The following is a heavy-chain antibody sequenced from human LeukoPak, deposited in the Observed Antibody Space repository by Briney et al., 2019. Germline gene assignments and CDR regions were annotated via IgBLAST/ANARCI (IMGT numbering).Heavy chain of an antibody. Sequence: PGGSLRLSCAASGFTFSNYAMHWVRQAPGKGLEWVAVISYDGSNKYYADSVKGRFTISRDNSKNTLYLQMNSLTTEDTAVYYRARELYGYYFDNWGQGTLVTVSS. J-gene: IGHJ4*02. D-gene: IGHD3-3*01. CDR2: ISYDGSNK. CDR3: ARELYGYYFDN. V-gene: IGHV3-30-3*01. CDR1: GFTFSNYA.